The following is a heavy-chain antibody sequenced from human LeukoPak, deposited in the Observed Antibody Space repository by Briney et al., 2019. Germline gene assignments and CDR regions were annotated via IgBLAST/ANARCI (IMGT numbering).Heavy chain of an antibody. D-gene: IGHD5-12*01. Sequence: SVKVSCKASGGTFSSYAISWVRQAPGQGLEWMGRIIPIFGTANYAQKFQGRVTITTDGSTSTAHMELSSLRSEDTAVYFCARDSRTYQGSWIVATIELDYWGQGTLVTVSP. J-gene: IGHJ4*02. CDR3: ARDSRTYQGSWIVATIELDY. CDR2: IIPIFGTA. V-gene: IGHV1-69*05. CDR1: GGTFSSYA.